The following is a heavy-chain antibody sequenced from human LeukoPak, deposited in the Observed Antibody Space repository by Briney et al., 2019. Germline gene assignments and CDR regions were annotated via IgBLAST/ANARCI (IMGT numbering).Heavy chain of an antibody. CDR2: IYYTETT. J-gene: IGHJ4*02. CDR1: GDSLSNYY. CDR3: ARASYYDYWSGYSHFDY. V-gene: IGHV4-59*01. D-gene: IGHD3-3*01. Sequence: SETLSLTCTVSGDSLSNYYWSWVRQPPGKGLEWVGYIYYTETTKYNPSLKGRVTISLDMSDNQFSLKLSSVTAADTAVYYCARASYYDYWSGYSHFDYWGEGALLTVSS.